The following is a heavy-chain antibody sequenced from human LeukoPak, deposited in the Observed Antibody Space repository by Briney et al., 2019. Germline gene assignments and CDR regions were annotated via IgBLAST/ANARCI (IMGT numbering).Heavy chain of an antibody. Sequence: GGSLRLSCAASGFTFSGYGMHWVRQAPGKGLEWVAFIHCVGTNKYYRDSVKGRFTISRDNSKNTLYLQMNSLRAEDTAVYYCAKDKRFCTSTSCPIYFDYWGQGALVTVSS. CDR2: IHCVGTNK. D-gene: IGHD2-2*01. J-gene: IGHJ4*02. V-gene: IGHV3-30*02. CDR1: GFTFSGYG. CDR3: AKDKRFCTSTSCPIYFDY.